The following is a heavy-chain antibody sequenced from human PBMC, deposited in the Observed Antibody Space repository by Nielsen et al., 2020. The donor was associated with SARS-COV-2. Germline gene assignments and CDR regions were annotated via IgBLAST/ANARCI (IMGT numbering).Heavy chain of an antibody. J-gene: IGHJ5*02. Sequence: GEPLKISCAASGFTFSSSSMTWVRHPPGKGLACVSSISSSSSYIYYADSVKGRFTISRDNAKNSLYLKMNSLRAEDTAVYYCARDFRVSGIAAARTNWFDPWGQGTLVTVSS. V-gene: IGHV3-21*01. CDR2: ISSSSSYI. CDR1: GFTFSSSS. D-gene: IGHD6-13*01. CDR3: ARDFRVSGIAAARTNWFDP.